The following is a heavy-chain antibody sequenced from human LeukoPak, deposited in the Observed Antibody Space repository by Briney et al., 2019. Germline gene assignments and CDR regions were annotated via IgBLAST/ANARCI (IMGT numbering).Heavy chain of an antibody. Sequence: GGSLRLSCAASGFTFSSYAMSWVRHAPGKGLEAVSSFSASGGSTYYAESVKGRFTISRDNSKNTLYLQMNSLRAEDTAVYYCAKFPTTSSRGYFDYWGQGALVTVSS. CDR2: FSASGGST. D-gene: IGHD1-26*01. V-gene: IGHV3-23*01. J-gene: IGHJ4*02. CDR1: GFTFSSYA. CDR3: AKFPTTSSRGYFDY.